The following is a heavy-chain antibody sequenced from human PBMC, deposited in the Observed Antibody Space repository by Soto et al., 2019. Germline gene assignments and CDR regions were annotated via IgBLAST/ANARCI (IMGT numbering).Heavy chain of an antibody. J-gene: IGHJ6*02. CDR2: IRSKAYGGTT. V-gene: IGHV3-49*03. CDR1: GFTFGEYA. CDR3: TSGTTPADYYYYGMDV. Sequence: GSLRLSCTASGFTFGEYAMGWFRQAPGKGLEWVGFIRSKAYGGTTEYAASVKGRFTISRDDSKSIAYLQMNSLKTEDTAVYYCTSGTTPADYYYYGMDVWGQGTTVTVSS.